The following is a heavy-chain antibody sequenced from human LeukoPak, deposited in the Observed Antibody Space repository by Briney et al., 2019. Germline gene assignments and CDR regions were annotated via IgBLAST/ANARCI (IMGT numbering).Heavy chain of an antibody. CDR1: GFTFSSYS. CDR3: EAVAGQI. CDR2: ISSSSSTI. D-gene: IGHD6-19*01. J-gene: IGHJ4*02. V-gene: IGHV3-48*01. Sequence: GGSLRLSCAASGFTFSSYSMNWVRQAPGKGLEWVSYISSSSSTIYYADSVKGRFTISRDNAKDSLYLQMNSLRAEGTAVYYCEAVAGQIWGQGTLVTVSS.